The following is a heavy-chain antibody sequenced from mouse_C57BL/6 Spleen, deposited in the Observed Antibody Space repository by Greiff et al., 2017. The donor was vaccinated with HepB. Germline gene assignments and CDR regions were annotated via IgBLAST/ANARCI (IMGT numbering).Heavy chain of an antibody. Sequence: VQLQQSGAELARPGASVKMSCKASGYTFTSYTMHWVKQRPGQGLEWIGYINPSSGYTKYNQKFKDKATLTAYKSSSTAYMQLSSLTSEDSAVYYCARGGYGSSFDYWGQGTTLTVSS. D-gene: IGHD1-1*01. CDR3: ARGGYGSSFDY. CDR1: GYTFTSYT. CDR2: INPSSGYT. J-gene: IGHJ2*01. V-gene: IGHV1-4*01.